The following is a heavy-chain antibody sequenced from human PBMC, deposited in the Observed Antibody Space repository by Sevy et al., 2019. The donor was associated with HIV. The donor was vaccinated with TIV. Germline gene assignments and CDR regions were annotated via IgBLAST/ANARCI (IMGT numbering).Heavy chain of an antibody. CDR3: AKGDKTYSYGSGVYSKIDY. J-gene: IGHJ4*02. V-gene: IGHV3-30*02. D-gene: IGHD3-10*01. CDR2: IRYDGSNK. Sequence: GGSLRLSCAASGFTFSSYGMHWVRQAPGKGLEWVAFIRYDGSNKYYADSVKGRFTISRDNSKNTLYLKMNSLRAEDTAVYYCAKGDKTYSYGSGVYSKIDYGAREPWSPSPQ. CDR1: GFTFSSYG.